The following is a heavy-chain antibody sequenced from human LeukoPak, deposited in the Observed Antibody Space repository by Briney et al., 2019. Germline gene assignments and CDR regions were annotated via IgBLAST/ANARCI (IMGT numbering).Heavy chain of an antibody. J-gene: IGHJ6*02. CDR3: TRDYSTSYYYYGMDV. CDR1: GDSISTSSYC. CDR2: VYNSEST. Sequence: SETLSLTCFVSGDSISTSSYCWGWIRQPPGTGLEWIGSVYNSESTYYNPSLKSRVTMSVDTSKNQFSLKLSSVTAADTAVYYCTRDYSTSYYYYGMDVWGQGTTVTVSS. D-gene: IGHD4-11*01. V-gene: IGHV4-39*07.